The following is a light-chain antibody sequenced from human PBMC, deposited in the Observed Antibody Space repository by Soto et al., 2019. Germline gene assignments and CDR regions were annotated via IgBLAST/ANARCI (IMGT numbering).Light chain of an antibody. CDR3: QQSYTTASIT. CDR2: AAS. Sequence: DIQMTQSPSSLSASVGDRVTITCRASQSISRHLNWYQHKPGKAPKLLIYAASRLQNGVPSRFSGGGSGTEFTLSISSLQPEDFGTYYCQQSYTTASITFGQGTRLEIK. J-gene: IGKJ5*01. V-gene: IGKV1-39*01. CDR1: QSISRH.